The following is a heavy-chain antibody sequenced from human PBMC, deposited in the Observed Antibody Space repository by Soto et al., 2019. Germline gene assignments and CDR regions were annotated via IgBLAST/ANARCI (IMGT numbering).Heavy chain of an antibody. J-gene: IGHJ3*02. D-gene: IGHD6-13*01. CDR3: ARRRYSSSWYGMAFDI. CDR2: IYSGGST. Sequence: GGSLRLSSAASGFTVSSNYMSWVRQAPGKGLEWVSVIYSGGSTYYADSVKGRFTISRDNSKNTLYLQMNSLRAEDTAVYYCARRRYSSSWYGMAFDIWGQGTMVTVSS. V-gene: IGHV3-53*01. CDR1: GFTVSSNY.